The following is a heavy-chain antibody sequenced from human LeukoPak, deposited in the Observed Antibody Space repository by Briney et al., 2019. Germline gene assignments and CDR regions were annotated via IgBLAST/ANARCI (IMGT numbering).Heavy chain of an antibody. CDR3: ARVWSSGYTKDY. Sequence: GGSLRLSCAASGFTFSSYSVDWVRQAPGKGLEWLSYISSSSSTIYYADSVKGRFTISRDNAKNSVYLQMNSLRAEDTAVYYCARVWSSGYTKDYWGQGTLVTVSS. CDR1: GFTFSSYS. D-gene: IGHD3-22*01. CDR2: ISSSSSTI. J-gene: IGHJ4*02. V-gene: IGHV3-48*04.